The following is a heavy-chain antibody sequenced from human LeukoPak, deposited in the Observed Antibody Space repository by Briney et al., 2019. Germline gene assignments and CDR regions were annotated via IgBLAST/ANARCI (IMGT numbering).Heavy chain of an antibody. CDR1: GFSFSGYW. J-gene: IGHJ4*02. D-gene: IGHD2/OR15-2a*01. V-gene: IGHV3-7*03. CDR3: ARRGSTDY. CDR2: IKEDGSEK. Sequence: GGSLRLSCAASGFSFSGYWMSWVRQAPGKGLEWVANIKEDGSEKYYADFVKGRFTISRDNAKNSLDLQMNSLRAEDTAVYYCARRGSTDYWGQGTLVTVSS.